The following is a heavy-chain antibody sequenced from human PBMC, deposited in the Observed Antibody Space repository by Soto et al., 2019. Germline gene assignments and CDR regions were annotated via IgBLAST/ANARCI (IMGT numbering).Heavy chain of an antibody. J-gene: IGHJ6*03. Sequence: EVQLVESGGGLVKPGGSLRLSCAASGFTFSSYSMNWVRQAPGKGLEWVSSISSSSSYIYYADSVKGRFTISRDNAKNSLYLQMNSLRAEDTAVYYCARGERGEYYYYYYYMDVWGKGPTVTVSS. CDR1: GFTFSSYS. D-gene: IGHD1-1*01. V-gene: IGHV3-21*01. CDR3: ARGERGEYYYYYYYMDV. CDR2: ISSSSSYI.